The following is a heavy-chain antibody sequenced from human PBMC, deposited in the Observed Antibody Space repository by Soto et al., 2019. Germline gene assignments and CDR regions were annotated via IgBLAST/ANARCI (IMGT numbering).Heavy chain of an antibody. Sequence: EVQLVESGGGLVQPGGSLRLSCAASGFTFSSYGMSWVRQAPGKGREWVANIKQDGSEKYYVDSVKGRFTISRDNAKNSLYLQMNSLRAEDTAVYYCAREGLDGSGPLWYWGQGTLVTVSS. V-gene: IGHV3-7*03. CDR1: GFTFSSYG. D-gene: IGHD3-10*01. CDR3: AREGLDGSGPLWY. CDR2: IKQDGSEK. J-gene: IGHJ4*02.